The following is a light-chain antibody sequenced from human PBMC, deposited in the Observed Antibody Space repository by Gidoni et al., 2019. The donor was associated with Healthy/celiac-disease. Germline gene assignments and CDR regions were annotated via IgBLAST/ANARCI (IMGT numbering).Light chain of an antibody. J-gene: IGKJ4*01. CDR3: MQALQTPRT. CDR2: LGS. Sequence: DIVMPPPPLSLHVTPGEPASISCRSSQSLLHSNGYNYLDWYLQKPGQSPQLLIYLGSNRASGVPDRFSGSGSGTDFTLKISRVEAEDVGVYYCMQALQTPRTFGGGTKVEIK. CDR1: QSLLHSNGYNY. V-gene: IGKV2-28*01.